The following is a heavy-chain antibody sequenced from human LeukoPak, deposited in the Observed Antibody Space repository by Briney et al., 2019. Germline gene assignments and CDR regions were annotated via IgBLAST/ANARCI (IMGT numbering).Heavy chain of an antibody. CDR1: GGTFSSHS. J-gene: IGHJ2*01. D-gene: IGHD3-10*01. CDR2: IIPVFGTA. V-gene: IGHV1-69*06. Sequence: SVKVSCKASGGTFSSHSINWVRQAPGQGLEWMGGIIPVFGTANYAQKFQGRVTITADKSTSAAYMELSSLRSEDTAVYYCAGLSSPLNLRYWYFDLWGRGTLVTVSS. CDR3: AGLSSPLNLRYWYFDL.